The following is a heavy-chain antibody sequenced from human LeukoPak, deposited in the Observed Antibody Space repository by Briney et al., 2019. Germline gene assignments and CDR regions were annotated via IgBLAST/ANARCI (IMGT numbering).Heavy chain of an antibody. CDR1: GGSFSGYY. Sequence: SETLSLTCAVYGGSFSGYYWSWIRQPPGKGLEWIGEINHSGSTNYNPSLKSRATISVDTSKNQFSLKLSSVTAADTAVYYCARGPLYDYVWGSYRYGRSYFDYWGQGTLVTVSS. J-gene: IGHJ4*02. D-gene: IGHD3-16*02. V-gene: IGHV4-34*01. CDR2: INHSGST. CDR3: ARGPLYDYVWGSYRYGRSYFDY.